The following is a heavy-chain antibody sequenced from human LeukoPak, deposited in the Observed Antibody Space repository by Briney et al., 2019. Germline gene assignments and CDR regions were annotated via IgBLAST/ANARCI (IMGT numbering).Heavy chain of an antibody. V-gene: IGHV3-7*01. CDR2: IKQDGSEK. J-gene: IGHJ4*02. CDR3: ARDVDYEDTAYYYFGY. CDR1: GFTFSSYW. Sequence: GGSLRLSCAASGFTFSSYWMSWVRQAPGKGLEWVANIKQDGSEKYYVDSVKGRFTISRDNAKNSLYLQMNSLRAEDTAVYYCARDVDYEDTAYYYFGYWGQGTLVTVSS. D-gene: IGHD5-18*01.